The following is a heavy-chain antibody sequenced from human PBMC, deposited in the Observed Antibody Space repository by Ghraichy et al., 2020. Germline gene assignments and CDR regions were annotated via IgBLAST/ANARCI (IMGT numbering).Heavy chain of an antibody. Sequence: GGSLRLSCVASGFTFSSYAMSWVRQAPGKGLEWVSAISGSGGSTYYADSVKGRFTISRDNSKNTLYLQINSLRAEDTAVYYCAKVWVKWYYDFWSGKLGSFGMDVWGQGTTVTVSS. CDR1: GFTFSSYA. V-gene: IGHV3-23*01. D-gene: IGHD3-3*01. CDR3: AKVWVKWYYDFWSGKLGSFGMDV. CDR2: ISGSGGST. J-gene: IGHJ6*02.